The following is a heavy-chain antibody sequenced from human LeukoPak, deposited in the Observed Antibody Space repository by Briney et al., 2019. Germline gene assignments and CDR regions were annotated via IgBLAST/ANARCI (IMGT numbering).Heavy chain of an antibody. CDR2: INHSGST. V-gene: IGHV4-34*01. D-gene: IGHD3-3*01. CDR1: GGTFSGYY. CDR3: ARGYTIFGVGSPVA. Sequence: SETLSLTCAVYGGTFSGYYWSWIRQPPGKGLEWIGEINHSGSTNYNPSLKSRVTISVDTSKNQFSLKLSSVTAADTAVYYCARGYTIFGVGSPVAWGQGTLVTVSS. J-gene: IGHJ5*02.